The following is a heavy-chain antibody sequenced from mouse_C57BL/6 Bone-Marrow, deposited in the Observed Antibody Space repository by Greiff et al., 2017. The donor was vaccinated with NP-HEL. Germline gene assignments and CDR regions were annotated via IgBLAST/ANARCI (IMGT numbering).Heavy chain of an antibody. D-gene: IGHD1-1*01. J-gene: IGHJ2*01. CDR2: IDPEDGET. V-gene: IGHV14-2*01. CDR3: ASEYYGSSSPLFDY. Sequence: VQLQQSGAELVKPGASVKLSCTASGFNIKDYYMHWVKQRTEQGLEWIGRIDPEDGETKYAPKFQGKATITADPTSNTADLQVISLTSEVTAVYYCASEYYGSSSPLFDYWGQGTTLTVSS. CDR1: GFNIKDYY.